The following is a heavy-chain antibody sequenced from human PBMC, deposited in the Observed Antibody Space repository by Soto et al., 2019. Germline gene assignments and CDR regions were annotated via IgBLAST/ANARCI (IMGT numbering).Heavy chain of an antibody. V-gene: IGHV3-64*01. CDR2: ISSMGGST. CDR1: GFTFSSYA. Sequence: EVQLVESGGGLVQPGGSLRLSCAASGFTFSSYAMHWVRQAPGKGLEYVSAISSMGGSTYYANSVKGRFTISRDNSKNTLYLQMGSLRAEDMAVYYCARGPLQGGYYFDYWGQGTLVTVSS. J-gene: IGHJ4*02. CDR3: ARGPLQGGYYFDY. D-gene: IGHD4-4*01.